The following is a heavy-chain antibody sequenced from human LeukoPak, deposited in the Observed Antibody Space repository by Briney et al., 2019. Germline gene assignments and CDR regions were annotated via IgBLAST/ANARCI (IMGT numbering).Heavy chain of an antibody. V-gene: IGHV1-46*01. CDR1: GYTFSNYN. D-gene: IGHD3-22*01. J-gene: IGHJ3*02. CDR2: VNPSGDST. CDR3: ATTTPYYYDSSGSDAFDI. Sequence: GASVKVSCKASGYTFSNYNIHWLRQAPGQGLEWMGIVNPSGDSTNYAQNFQGRVTMTGDTSTSTVYMELSSLRSEDTAVYYCATTTPYYYDSSGSDAFDIWGQGTMVTVSS.